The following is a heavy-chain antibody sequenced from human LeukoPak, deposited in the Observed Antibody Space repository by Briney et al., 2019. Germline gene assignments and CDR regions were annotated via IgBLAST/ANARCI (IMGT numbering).Heavy chain of an antibody. CDR2: INPNSGGT. D-gene: IGHD6-25*01. J-gene: IGHJ4*02. Sequence: ASVKVSCKASGYTFTGYYMHWVRQAPGQGLEWMGWINPNSGGTNYAQKFQGRVTMTRDTSISTAYMELSRLRSDDTAVYYCARPPYSSGWDAFDYWGQGTLVTVSS. CDR3: ARPPYSSGWDAFDY. CDR1: GYTFTGYY. V-gene: IGHV1-2*02.